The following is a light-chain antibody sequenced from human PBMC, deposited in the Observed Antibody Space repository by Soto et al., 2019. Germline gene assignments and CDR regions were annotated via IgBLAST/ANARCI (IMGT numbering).Light chain of an antibody. V-gene: IGLV3-21*04. CDR1: TIGSKG. CDR2: SDT. Sequence: SYELTQPPSVSVAPGKTASISCGGNTIGSKGVHWYQQKPGQAPVLVIYSDTDLPPVIPARFSGSNSANLATLTISRVEAGDEADYYCQVWDSGSAHVVFGGGTQLTVL. J-gene: IGLJ2*01. CDR3: QVWDSGSAHVV.